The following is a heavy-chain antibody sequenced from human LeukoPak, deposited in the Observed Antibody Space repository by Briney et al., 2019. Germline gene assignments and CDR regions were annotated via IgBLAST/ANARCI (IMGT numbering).Heavy chain of an antibody. Sequence: SETLSLTCTVSGGSISSHYWSWIRQPPGKGLEWIGYIYYSGSTNYNPSLKSRVTISVDTSKNQFSLKLSSVTAADTAVYYCAREISGGGSYYDYWGQGTLVTVFS. CDR2: IYYSGST. V-gene: IGHV4-59*11. J-gene: IGHJ4*02. D-gene: IGHD1-26*01. CDR3: AREISGGGSYYDY. CDR1: GGSISSHY.